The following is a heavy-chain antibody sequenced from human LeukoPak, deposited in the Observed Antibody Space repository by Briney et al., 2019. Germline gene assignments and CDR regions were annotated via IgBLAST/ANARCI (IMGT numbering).Heavy chain of an antibody. CDR3: AKDGSRGVVTNSFDY. J-gene: IGHJ4*02. CDR2: ISGSGGST. CDR1: GFTFSSYA. Sequence: GGSLRLSCAASGFTFSSYAMSWVRQAPGKGLEWVSAISGSGGSTYYADSVKGRFTNSRDNSKNRLYLQMNSLRAEDTAVYLCAKDGSRGVVTNSFDYWGQGPLVTVSS. D-gene: IGHD3-10*01. V-gene: IGHV3-23*01.